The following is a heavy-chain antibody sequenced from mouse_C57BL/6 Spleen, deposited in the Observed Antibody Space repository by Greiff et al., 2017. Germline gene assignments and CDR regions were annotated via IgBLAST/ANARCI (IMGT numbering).Heavy chain of an antibody. CDR3: ARFCYDYRYAMDY. Sequence: VQLQQPGTELVKPGASVKLSCKASGYTFTSYWMPWVKQRPGQGLEWIGNINPSNGGTNYNEKFKSKATLTVDKSSSTAYMQLSSLTSEDSAVYYCARFCYDYRYAMDYWGQGTSVTVSS. V-gene: IGHV1-53*01. J-gene: IGHJ4*01. CDR1: GYTFTSYW. D-gene: IGHD2-4*01. CDR2: INPSNGGT.